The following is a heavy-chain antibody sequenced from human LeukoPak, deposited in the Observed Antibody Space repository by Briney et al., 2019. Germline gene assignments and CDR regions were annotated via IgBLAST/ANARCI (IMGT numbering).Heavy chain of an antibody. V-gene: IGHV4-34*01. CDR3: ARDTNWEAFDI. Sequence: PSETLSLTCAVYGGSFSGYYWSWIRQPPGKGLEWIGEINHSGSTNYNPSLKSRVTISVDTSKNQFSLKLSSVTAADTAVYYCARDTNWEAFDIWGQGTMVTVSS. CDR2: INHSGST. CDR1: GGSFSGYY. D-gene: IGHD7-27*01. J-gene: IGHJ3*02.